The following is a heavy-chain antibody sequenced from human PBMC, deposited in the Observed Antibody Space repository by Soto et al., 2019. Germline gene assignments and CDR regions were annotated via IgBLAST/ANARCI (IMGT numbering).Heavy chain of an antibody. D-gene: IGHD6-6*01. V-gene: IGHV4-59*01. J-gene: IGHJ6*02. CDR3: ASSSSSEYYHYYGMDV. CDR1: GGSISSYY. CDR2: IYYSVST. Sequence: QVQLQESGPGLVKPSETLSLTCTVSGGSISSYYWSWIRQPPGKGLEWIGDIYYSVSTNYNPSLKRRVTISVDTSETQFSLTLNSVTAADTAGYYCASSSSSEYYHYYGMDVWGQGTTVTVSS.